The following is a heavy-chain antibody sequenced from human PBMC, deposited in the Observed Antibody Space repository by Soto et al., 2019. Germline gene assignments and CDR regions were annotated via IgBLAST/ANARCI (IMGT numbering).Heavy chain of an antibody. D-gene: IGHD3-10*01. CDR1: GGSISSSSYY. V-gene: IGHV4-39*01. J-gene: IGHJ5*02. Sequence: SETLSLTCTVSGGSISSSSYYWGWIRQPPGKGLEWIGSIYYSGSTYYNPSLKSRVTISVDTSKNQFSLKLSSVTAADTAVFYCARHDDFGSSEDNWFDPWGQGTLVTVSS. CDR2: IYYSGST. CDR3: ARHDDFGSSEDNWFDP.